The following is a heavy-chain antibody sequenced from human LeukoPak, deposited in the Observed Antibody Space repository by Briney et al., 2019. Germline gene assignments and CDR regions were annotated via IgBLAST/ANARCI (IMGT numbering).Heavy chain of an antibody. Sequence: KPSETLSLTCTVSGGSISSSSYYWGWIRQPPGKGLEWIGSIYYSGSTYYNPSLKSRVTISVDTSKNQFSLKLSSVTAADTAVYYCARHYYDSSGYLDYWGQGTLVTVSS. J-gene: IGHJ4*02. CDR2: IYYSGST. CDR3: ARHYYDSSGYLDY. D-gene: IGHD3-22*01. CDR1: GGSISSSSYY. V-gene: IGHV4-39*07.